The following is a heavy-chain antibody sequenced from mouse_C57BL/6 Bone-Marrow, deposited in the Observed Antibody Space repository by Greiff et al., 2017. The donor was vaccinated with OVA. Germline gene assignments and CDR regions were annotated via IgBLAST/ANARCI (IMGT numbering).Heavy chain of an antibody. D-gene: IGHD1-1*01. V-gene: IGHV1-58*01. CDR1: GYTFTSYG. CDR3: ARLITTVVEGYFDV. J-gene: IGHJ1*03. CDR2: IYIGNGYT. Sequence: VHVKQSGAELVRPGSSVKMSCKTSGYTFTSYGINWVKQRPGQGLEWIGYIYIGNGYTEYNEKFKGKATLTSDTSSSTAYMQLSSLTSEDSAIYFCARLITTVVEGYFDVWGTGTTVTVSS.